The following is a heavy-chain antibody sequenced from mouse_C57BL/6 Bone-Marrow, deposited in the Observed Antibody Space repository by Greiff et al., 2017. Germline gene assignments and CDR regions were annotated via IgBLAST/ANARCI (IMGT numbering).Heavy chain of an antibody. CDR3: ARRVHLSRYFDV. V-gene: IGHV5-6*01. D-gene: IGHD1-1*01. J-gene: IGHJ1*03. CDR2: ISSGGSYT. CDR1: GFTFSSYG. Sequence: EVQGEESGGELVKPGGSVKLSCAASGFTFSSYGMSWVRQTPDKRLEWVATISSGGSYTYYPDSVKGRFTISRDNAKNTLYLQMSSLKSEDTAMYYCARRVHLSRYFDVWGTGTTVTVSS.